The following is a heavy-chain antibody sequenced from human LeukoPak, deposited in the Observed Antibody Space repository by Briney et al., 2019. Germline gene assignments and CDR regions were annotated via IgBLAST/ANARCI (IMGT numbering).Heavy chain of an antibody. CDR1: GGTFSSYA. CDR3: GRDVGVSMVRGVSDY. D-gene: IGHD3-10*01. V-gene: IGHV1-69*06. Sequence: SVKVSCKASGGTFSSYAISWVRQAPGQGLEWMGGIIPIFGTANYAQKFQGRVTMTEDTSTDTAYMELSSLRSEDTAVYYCGRDVGVSMVRGVSDYWGQGTLVTVSS. J-gene: IGHJ4*02. CDR2: IIPIFGTA.